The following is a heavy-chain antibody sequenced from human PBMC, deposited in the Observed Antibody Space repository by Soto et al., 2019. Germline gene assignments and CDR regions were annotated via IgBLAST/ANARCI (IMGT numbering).Heavy chain of an antibody. CDR3: ARGRWFGP. Sequence: QVQLQESGPGLVKPSETLSLTCTVSGGSITSDYWSWIRQPPGKGLEWIGYIYYSGSTNYNPSFKSRVTISIDTSKDQFSLKLSSVTAADTALYYCARGRWFGPWGQGTLVTVSS. J-gene: IGHJ5*02. CDR1: GGSITSDY. CDR2: IYYSGST. V-gene: IGHV4-59*01.